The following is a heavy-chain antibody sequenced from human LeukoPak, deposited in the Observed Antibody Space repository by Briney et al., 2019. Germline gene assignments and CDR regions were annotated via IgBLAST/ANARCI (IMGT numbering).Heavy chain of an antibody. Sequence: PSETLSLTCTVSGGSISSYYWSWIRQPPGKGLEWIGEIYNSGSTNYNPSLKSRVTISVDKSKNQFSLRLSSVTAADTAVYYCARSGNSWYFDLWGRGTLVTVSS. CDR2: IYNSGST. CDR3: ARSGNSWYFDL. CDR1: GGSISSYY. D-gene: IGHD4-23*01. J-gene: IGHJ2*01. V-gene: IGHV4-59*12.